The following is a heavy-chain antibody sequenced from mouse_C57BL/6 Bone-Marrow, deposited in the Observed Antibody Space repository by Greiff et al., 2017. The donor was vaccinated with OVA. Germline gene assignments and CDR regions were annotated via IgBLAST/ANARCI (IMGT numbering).Heavy chain of an antibody. CDR3: ARRGNDYGSFAY. CDR1: GFTFSDYY. Sequence: EVQLVESGGGLVQPGGSLKLSCAASGFTFSDYYMYWVRQTPEKRLEWVAYISNGGGSTYYPDTVKGRFTISRDNAKNTLYLQMSRLKSEDTAMYYCARRGNDYGSFAYWGQGTLVTVSA. D-gene: IGHD2-4*01. J-gene: IGHJ3*01. V-gene: IGHV5-12*01. CDR2: ISNGGGST.